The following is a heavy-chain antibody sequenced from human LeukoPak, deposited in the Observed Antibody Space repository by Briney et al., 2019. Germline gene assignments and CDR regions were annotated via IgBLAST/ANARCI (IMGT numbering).Heavy chain of an antibody. CDR1: GGSFNGYY. D-gene: IGHD2-21*02. Sequence: SETLSLTCNVSGGSFNGYYWTWIRQPPGKGLEWIAEINHIGTTNHNPSLKSRVTVSTDTSKNQFFLRLTSVTAADTALYYCARLVVTAPQYHHYMDVWGEGTTVTVSS. CDR2: INHIGTT. J-gene: IGHJ6*03. CDR3: ARLVVTAPQYHHYMDV. V-gene: IGHV4-34*01.